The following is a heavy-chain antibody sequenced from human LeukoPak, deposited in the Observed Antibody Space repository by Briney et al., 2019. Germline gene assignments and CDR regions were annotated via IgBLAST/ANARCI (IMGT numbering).Heavy chain of an antibody. J-gene: IGHJ4*02. CDR2: ISGSGGST. CDR1: GFTFSSYA. CDR3: ARDGFDYGSGSYRPSGDY. Sequence: PGGSLRLSCAASGFTFSSYAMSWVRQAPGKGLEWVSAISGSGGSTYYADSVKGRFTISRDNSKNTLYLQMNSLRAEDTAVYYYARDGFDYGSGSYRPSGDYWGQGTLVTVSS. D-gene: IGHD3-10*01. V-gene: IGHV3-23*01.